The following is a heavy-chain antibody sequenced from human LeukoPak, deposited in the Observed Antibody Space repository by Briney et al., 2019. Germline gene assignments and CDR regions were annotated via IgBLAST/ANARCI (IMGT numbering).Heavy chain of an antibody. Sequence: GGSLRLSCAVSGFTFSSYAMSWVRQAPGKGLEWVAVISYDGSNKYYADSVKGRFTISRDNSKNTLYLQMNSLRAEDTAVYYCARDRSSHYYYYGMDVWGQGTTVTVSS. CDR2: ISYDGSNK. D-gene: IGHD3-16*02. CDR1: GFTFSSYA. V-gene: IGHV3-30-3*01. J-gene: IGHJ6*02. CDR3: ARDRSSHYYYYGMDV.